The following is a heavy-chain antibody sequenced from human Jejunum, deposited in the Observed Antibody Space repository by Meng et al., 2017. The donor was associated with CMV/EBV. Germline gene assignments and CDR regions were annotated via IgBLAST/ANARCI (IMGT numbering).Heavy chain of an antibody. CDR1: GYTFADYG. J-gene: IGHJ5*02. D-gene: IGHD3-3*01. CDR2: IGAYNGNT. Sequence: GYTFADYGINWVRQAPGQGLEWMGWIGAYNGNTEYAQKFQGRVSMTTDTSTSTAYMELRGLRSDDTAVYYCARDPHDFWSSYFFDPWGQGTLVTVSS. CDR3: ARDPHDFWSSYFFDP. V-gene: IGHV1-18*01.